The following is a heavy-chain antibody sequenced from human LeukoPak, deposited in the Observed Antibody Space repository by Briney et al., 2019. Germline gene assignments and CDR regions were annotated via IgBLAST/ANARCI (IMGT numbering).Heavy chain of an antibody. Sequence: GGPLRLSCAASGFTFSSYSMNWVRRAPGKGLEWVSSIKGRFTISRDNAKNSLYLQMNSLRAEDTAVYCCARDPSYCSSTSCLYGGGYWGQGTLVTVSS. CDR3: ARDPSYCSSTSCLYGGGY. D-gene: IGHD2-2*01. CDR2: I. V-gene: IGHV3-21*01. J-gene: IGHJ4*02. CDR1: GFTFSSYS.